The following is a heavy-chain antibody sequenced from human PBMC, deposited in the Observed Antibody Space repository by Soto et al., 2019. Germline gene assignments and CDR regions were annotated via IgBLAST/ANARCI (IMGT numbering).Heavy chain of an antibody. CDR3: ARTMVRGVTRWVYGMDV. V-gene: IGHV4-59*01. J-gene: IGHJ6*02. CDR1: GGSISTYY. Sequence: SETLSLPCTVSGGSISTYYWSWIRQPPGKGLEWIGYFYYSGSTNYNPSLKSRVTISVDTSKNQLSLKLTSVTAADTAVYYCARTMVRGVTRWVYGMDVWGQGTTVTVSS. D-gene: IGHD3-10*01. CDR2: FYYSGST.